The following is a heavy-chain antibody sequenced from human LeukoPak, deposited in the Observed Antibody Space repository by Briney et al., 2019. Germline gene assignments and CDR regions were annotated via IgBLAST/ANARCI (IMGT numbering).Heavy chain of an antibody. CDR3: ARGTVGYNWFDP. J-gene: IGHJ5*02. CDR1: GGSISSSSYY. V-gene: IGHV4-39*07. Sequence: SETLSLTCTVSGGSISSSSYYWGWIRQPPGKGLEWIGSIYYSGSTYYNPSLKSRVTMSVDTSKNQFSLKLSSVTVADTAMYYCARGTVGYNWFDPWGQGTLVTVSS. D-gene: IGHD4-23*01. CDR2: IYYSGST.